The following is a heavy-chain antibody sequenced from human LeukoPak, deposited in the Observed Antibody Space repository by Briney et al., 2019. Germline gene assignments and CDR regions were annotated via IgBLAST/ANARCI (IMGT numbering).Heavy chain of an antibody. CDR3: AREASRLRYYYDSSGYYDY. V-gene: IGHV4-31*03. CDR1: GGSISSGGYY. CDR2: IYYSGST. J-gene: IGHJ4*02. D-gene: IGHD3-22*01. Sequence: SETLSLTCTVSGGSISSGGYYWSWIRQHPGKGLEWIGYIYYSGSTYYNPSLKSRVTISVDTSKNQFSLKLSSVTAADPAVYYCAREASRLRYYYDSSGYYDYWGQGTLVTVSS.